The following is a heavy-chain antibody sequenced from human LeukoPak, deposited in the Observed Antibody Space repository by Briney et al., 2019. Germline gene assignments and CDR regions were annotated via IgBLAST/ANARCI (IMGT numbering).Heavy chain of an antibody. CDR2: IYPGDPDT. V-gene: IGHV5-51*01. J-gene: IGHJ4*02. Sequence: GESLQISCKGSGYSFNSYWIGWVRQMPGKGLEWMGIIYPGDPDTRYSPSFQGQVTISADKSISTAYLQWSSLKASDTAMYYCARLPGIVATIERYFDYWGQGALVTVSS. CDR1: GYSFNSYW. CDR3: ARLPGIVATIERYFDY. D-gene: IGHD5-12*01.